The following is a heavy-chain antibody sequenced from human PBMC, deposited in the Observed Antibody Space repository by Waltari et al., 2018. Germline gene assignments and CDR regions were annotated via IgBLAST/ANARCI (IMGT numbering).Heavy chain of an antibody. D-gene: IGHD1-26*01. CDR3: ARGKYQYGGNYFMF. V-gene: IGHV4-34*01. CDR2: INHSGNT. J-gene: IGHJ4*02. Sequence: QVQLQQWGAGLLKPSETLSLTCAVYGGPFSGYYWSWIRQPPGKGLEWIGEINHSGNTNYNPSVKSRVTISGDTSKNPFSLHLSSVTAADTAVYFCARGKYQYGGNYFMFWDQGALVTVSS. CDR1: GGPFSGYY.